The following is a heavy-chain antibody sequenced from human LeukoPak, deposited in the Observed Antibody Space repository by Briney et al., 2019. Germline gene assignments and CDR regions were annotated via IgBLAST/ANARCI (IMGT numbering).Heavy chain of an antibody. D-gene: IGHD4-17*01. J-gene: IGHJ4*02. CDR3: ARVPGAQYFDY. V-gene: IGHV4-31*03. CDR2: IYYSGST. Sequence: SETLSLTCTVSGGSISSGGYYWSWIRQHPGKGLEWVGYIYYSGSTYYNPSLKSRVTISVDTSKNQFSLKLSSVTAADTAVYYCARVPGAQYFDYWGQGTLVTVSS. CDR1: GGSISSGGYY.